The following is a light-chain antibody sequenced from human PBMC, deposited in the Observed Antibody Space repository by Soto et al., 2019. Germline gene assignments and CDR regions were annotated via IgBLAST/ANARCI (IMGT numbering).Light chain of an antibody. CDR2: GAS. CDR3: QQYGSSPRT. J-gene: IGKJ1*01. CDR1: QRVTSSH. V-gene: IGKV3-20*01. Sequence: EIVLTQSPGTLSLSPGERATLSCRASQRVTSSHLAWYQQKPGQAPRLLIYGASSRATGIPDRFSGSGSGTDFTLTISGLEPEDFAVYYYQQYGSSPRTFGQGTKVEIK.